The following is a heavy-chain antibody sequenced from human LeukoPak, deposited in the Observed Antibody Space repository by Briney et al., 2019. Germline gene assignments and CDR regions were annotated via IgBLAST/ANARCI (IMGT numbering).Heavy chain of an antibody. CDR3: ARELSTSSTAFDM. CDR1: GGSFSGYY. J-gene: IGHJ3*02. CDR2: INHSGST. D-gene: IGHD2-2*01. Sequence: SETLSLTCAVYGGSFSGYYWSWIRHPPRKGLEWIGEINHSGSTNYNPPLKSRVTISVDTSKNQVSLRLTSVTAADTAVYYCARELSTSSTAFDMWGQGTKVTVSS. V-gene: IGHV4-34*01.